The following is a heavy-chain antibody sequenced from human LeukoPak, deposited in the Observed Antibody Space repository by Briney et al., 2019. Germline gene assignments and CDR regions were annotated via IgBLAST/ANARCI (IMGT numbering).Heavy chain of an antibody. V-gene: IGHV4-30-4*01. CDR3: ASSITMVRGVIKFDP. Sequence: SETLSLTCTVSGGSISSGDYYWSWIRQPSGKGLEWIGYIYYSGSTYYNPSLKSRVTISVDTSKNQFSLKLSSVTAADTAVYYCASSITMVRGVIKFDPWGQGTLVTVSS. J-gene: IGHJ5*02. CDR1: GGSISSGDYY. CDR2: IYYSGST. D-gene: IGHD3-10*01.